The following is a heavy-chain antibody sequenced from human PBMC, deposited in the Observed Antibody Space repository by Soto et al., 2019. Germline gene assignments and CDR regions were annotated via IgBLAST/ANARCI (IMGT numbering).Heavy chain of an antibody. Sequence: QLQLQESGSGLVKPSQTLSLTCAVSGGSISSDGYSWSWIRQPPGKGLEWIGYIYHSGSTYYNPSLKSRVTISVDRSKNQFSLKLSSVTAADSAVYYCARPGRPKYYGSGICFDYWGQGTLVTVSS. D-gene: IGHD3-10*01. CDR3: ARPGRPKYYGSGICFDY. J-gene: IGHJ4*02. CDR1: GGSISSDGYS. V-gene: IGHV4-30-2*01. CDR2: IYHSGST.